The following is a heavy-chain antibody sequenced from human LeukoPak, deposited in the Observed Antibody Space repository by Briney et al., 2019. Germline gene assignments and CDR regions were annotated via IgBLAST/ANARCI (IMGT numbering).Heavy chain of an antibody. J-gene: IGHJ4*02. CDR2: ISGSGDST. CDR3: AKSPATSASFYFDC. V-gene: IGHV3-23*01. CDR1: GFTFSTYA. D-gene: IGHD2-2*01. Sequence: QAGGSPRLACAASGFTFSTYAMNWVRQAPGKGLEWVSVISGSGDSTSYADSVKGRLTLSRDNSKNTLYLQMNSLRAEDTAVYYCAKSPATSASFYFDCWGQGNLVTVSS.